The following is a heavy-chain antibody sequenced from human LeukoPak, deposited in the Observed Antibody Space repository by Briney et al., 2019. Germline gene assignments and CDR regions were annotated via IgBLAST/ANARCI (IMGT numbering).Heavy chain of an antibody. CDR1: GFIFSTYW. V-gene: IGHV3-74*01. CDR3: ARGNYYVS. D-gene: IGHD3-10*01. Sequence: GGSLRLSCAASGFIFSTYWMHWVRQAPGKGLMWVSRINSDGSTTSYADSVKGRFTISRDNAKNTVYLQMNSLRAEDTAVHYCARGNYYVSWGQGILVTVSS. J-gene: IGHJ4*02. CDR2: INSDGSTT.